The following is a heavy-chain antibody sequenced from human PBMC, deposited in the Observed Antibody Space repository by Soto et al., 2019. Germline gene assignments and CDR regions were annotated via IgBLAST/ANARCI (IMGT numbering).Heavy chain of an antibody. D-gene: IGHD5-18*01. V-gene: IGHV1-58*02. J-gene: IGHJ6*02. CDR1: GGTFSRHA. Sequence: QLVQSGAEVRKPGSSVKVSCKASGGTFSRHAISWVRQARGQRLEWIGWIVVGSGNTNYAQKFQERVTITRDMSTSTAYMELSSLRSEDTAVYYCAAGTKSGYSYGYYYYYGMDVWGQGTTVTVSS. CDR3: AAGTKSGYSYGYYYYYGMDV. CDR2: IVVGSGNT.